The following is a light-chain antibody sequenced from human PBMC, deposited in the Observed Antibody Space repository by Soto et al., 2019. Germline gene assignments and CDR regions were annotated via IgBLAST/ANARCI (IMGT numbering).Light chain of an antibody. V-gene: IGKV4-1*01. CDR3: QLYYSAPPWT. J-gene: IGKJ1*01. Sequence: DIVMTQSPDSLAVSLGERATINCKSSQSVLYSPDRRNYLAWYQQKPGQPPKLLISWASSRESGVPDRFSGSGSGTDFTLTITSLRAEDVAVYYCQLYYSAPPWTFGPGTKVEIK. CDR1: QSVLYSPDRRNY. CDR2: WAS.